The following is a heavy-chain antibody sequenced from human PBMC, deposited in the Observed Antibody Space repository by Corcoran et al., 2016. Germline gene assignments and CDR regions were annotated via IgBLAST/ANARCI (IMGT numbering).Heavy chain of an antibody. J-gene: IGHJ4*02. CDR1: GFTFSSYS. V-gene: IGHV3-48*02. Sequence: EVQLVESGGGLVQPGGSLRLSCAASGFTFSSYSMNWVRQAPGKGLEWVSYISSSSSTIYYADSVKGRFTISRDNAKNSLYLQMNSLRDEDTAVYYCARGSQWLVGYYFDYWGQGTLVTVSS. CDR3: ARGSQWLVGYYFDY. D-gene: IGHD6-19*01. CDR2: ISSSSSTI.